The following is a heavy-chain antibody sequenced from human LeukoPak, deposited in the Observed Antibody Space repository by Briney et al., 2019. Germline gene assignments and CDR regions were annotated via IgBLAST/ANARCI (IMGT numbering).Heavy chain of an antibody. V-gene: IGHV4-59*01. Sequence: PSETLSLTCTVSGGSISSYYWSWIRQPPGKGLEWIGYIYYSGSTNYNPSLKSRVTISVDTSKNQFSLKLSSVTAADTAVYYCASARSYYDFWSGPPGGAYYYMDVWGKGTTVTVSS. J-gene: IGHJ6*03. CDR3: ASARSYYDFWSGPPGGAYYYMDV. CDR1: GGSISSYY. D-gene: IGHD3-3*01. CDR2: IYYSGST.